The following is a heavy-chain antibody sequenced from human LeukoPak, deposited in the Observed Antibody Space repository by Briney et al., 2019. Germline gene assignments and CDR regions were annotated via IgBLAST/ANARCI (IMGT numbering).Heavy chain of an antibody. CDR1: GGTFSSYA. CDR2: IIPIFGTA. J-gene: IGHJ6*03. Sequence: SVKVSCKASGGTFSSYAISWVRQAPGQGLEWMGGIIPIFGTANYAQKFQGRVTITADKSTSTAYMELSSLRSEDTAVYYCASGGFGGLSYYYYYMDVWGKGTTVTVSS. D-gene: IGHD3-16*02. CDR3: ASGGFGGLSYYYYYMDV. V-gene: IGHV1-69*06.